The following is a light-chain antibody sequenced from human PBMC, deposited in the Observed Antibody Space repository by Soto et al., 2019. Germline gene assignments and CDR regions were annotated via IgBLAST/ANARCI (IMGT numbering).Light chain of an antibody. CDR3: QQSYSIPYT. V-gene: IGKV1-39*01. Sequence: DIQMTQSPSSLSASVGDRVTITCRASQSISTYLNWYQHKPGKAPSLLIYAASSLQSGVPARFSGSCSGTDFTLTISSLQPEDFASYYCQQSYSIPYTFGQGTKLEIK. CDR2: AAS. J-gene: IGKJ2*01. CDR1: QSISTY.